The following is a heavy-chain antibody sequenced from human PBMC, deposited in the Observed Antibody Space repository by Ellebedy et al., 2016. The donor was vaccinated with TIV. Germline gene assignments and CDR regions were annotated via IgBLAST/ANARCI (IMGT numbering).Heavy chain of an antibody. D-gene: IGHD3-3*01. CDR2: IIPILGIA. J-gene: IGHJ4*02. Sequence: SVKVSXKASGGTFSSYAISWVRQAPGQGLEWMGRIIPILGIANYAQKFQGRVTITADESTSTAYMELSSLRSEDTAVYYCARECSDFWSGYPDYYFDYWGQGTLVTVSS. CDR3: ARECSDFWSGYPDYYFDY. V-gene: IGHV1-69*04. CDR1: GGTFSSYA.